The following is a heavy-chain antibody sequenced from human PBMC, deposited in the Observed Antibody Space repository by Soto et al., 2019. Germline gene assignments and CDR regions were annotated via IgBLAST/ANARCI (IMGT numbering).Heavy chain of an antibody. V-gene: IGHV1-2*02. J-gene: IGHJ3*02. CDR1: GYTFTDYY. D-gene: IGHD5-18*01. CDR2: MNPKSGGA. Sequence: ASVKVSCKTSGYTFTDYYTHWGRQAPGQGLEWMGWMNPKSGGAYFAQKFQGRVTLTRDTSIGTAYIEVNSLTPDDTAVYFCTRENIENSDGLYDAFGIWGQGTTVTVSS. CDR3: TRENIENSDGLYDAFGI.